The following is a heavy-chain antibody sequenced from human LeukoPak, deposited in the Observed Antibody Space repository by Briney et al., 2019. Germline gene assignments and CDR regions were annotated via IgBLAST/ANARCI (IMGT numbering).Heavy chain of an antibody. J-gene: IGHJ4*02. CDR3: ARDDILTGYSSQSFDY. CDR1: GGSISSYY. CDR2: IYTSGST. Sequence: SETLPLTCTVSGGSISSYYWSRIRQPAGKGLEWIGRIYTSGSTNYNPSLKSRVTMSVDTSKNQFSLKLSSVTAADTAVYYCARDDILTGYSSQSFDYWGQGTLVTVSS. D-gene: IGHD3-9*01. V-gene: IGHV4-4*07.